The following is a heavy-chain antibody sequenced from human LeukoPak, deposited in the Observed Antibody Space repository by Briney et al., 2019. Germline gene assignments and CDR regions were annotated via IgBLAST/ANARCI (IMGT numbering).Heavy chain of an antibody. V-gene: IGHV3-7*01. CDR1: GFTFSRYW. J-gene: IGHJ4*02. Sequence: GGSLRLSCAASGFTFSRYWMSWVRQAPGKGLEWVANIKQDGSEKYYVDSVKGRFTISRDNAKNSLYLQMNSLRAEDTAVYYCARIYSSSSGYFDYWGQGTLVTVSS. D-gene: IGHD6-6*01. CDR3: ARIYSSSSGYFDY. CDR2: IKQDGSEK.